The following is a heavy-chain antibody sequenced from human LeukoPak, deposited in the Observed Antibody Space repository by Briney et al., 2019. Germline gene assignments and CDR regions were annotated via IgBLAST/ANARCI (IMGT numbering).Heavy chain of an antibody. J-gene: IGHJ5*02. CDR3: ARDMRGDCSSTSCYTGIYNWFDP. V-gene: IGHV4-59*11. D-gene: IGHD2-2*02. CDR2: IYYSRST. Sequence: SETLSLTRTVSGGSISSHYWSWIRQPPGKGLQWVGCIYYSRSTNYNPSLESRVTISVPTCKHRFSLKLSSVTAADTAVYYCARDMRGDCSSTSCYTGIYNWFDPWGQGTLVTVSS. CDR1: GGSISSHY.